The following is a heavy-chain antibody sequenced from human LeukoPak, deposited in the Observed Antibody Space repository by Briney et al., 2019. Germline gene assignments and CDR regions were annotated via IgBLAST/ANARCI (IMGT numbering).Heavy chain of an antibody. V-gene: IGHV3-9*01. D-gene: IGHD5-18*01. J-gene: IGHJ4*02. CDR3: AKGDSYGYGNYFDY. CDR2: ISWNSGSI. Sequence: GGSLRLSCAASGFTFDDYAMHWVRQAPGKGLEWVSGISWNSGSIGYADSVKGRFTISRDNSKNTLYLQMNSLRAEDTAVYYCAKGDSYGYGNYFDYWGQGTLVTVSS. CDR1: GFTFDDYA.